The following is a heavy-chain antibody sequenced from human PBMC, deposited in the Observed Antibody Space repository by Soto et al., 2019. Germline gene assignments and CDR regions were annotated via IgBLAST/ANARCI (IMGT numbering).Heavy chain of an antibody. CDR2: VSGGGARP. CDR3: AKQAGYSSDSFDY. J-gene: IGHJ4*02. CDR1: GFTFNTYA. D-gene: IGHD6-19*01. Sequence: GGSLRLSCAASGFTFNTYATSWVRQAPGKGLEWVSSVSGGGARPYYADSVKGRFTISRDNSKNTLYLQMNSLRAEDTAVYYCAKQAGYSSDSFDYWGQGALVTVSS. V-gene: IGHV3-23*01.